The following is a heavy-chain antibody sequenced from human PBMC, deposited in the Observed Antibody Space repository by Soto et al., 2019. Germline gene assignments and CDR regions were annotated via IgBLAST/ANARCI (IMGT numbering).Heavy chain of an antibody. Sequence: PGGSLRLSCAASGFTFSSYAMSWVRQAPGKGLEWVSAISGSGGSTYYADSVRGRFTISRDNSISTAYLQWSSLKASDTAMYYCAYSYGDYYYYGMDVWGQGTTVTVSS. CDR1: GFTFSSYA. V-gene: IGHV3-23*01. CDR2: ISGSGGST. CDR3: AYSYGDYYYYGMDV. J-gene: IGHJ6*02. D-gene: IGHD5-18*01.